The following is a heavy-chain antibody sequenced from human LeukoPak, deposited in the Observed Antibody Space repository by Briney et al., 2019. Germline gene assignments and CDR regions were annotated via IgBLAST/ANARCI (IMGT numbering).Heavy chain of an antibody. J-gene: IGHJ4*02. CDR1: GFTFSGFW. Sequence: GGSLRLSCEASGFTFSGFWMTWVRQAPGKGLAWVANIKQDGRDKHYTDSVGGRFTISRDNAKSSLYLQMNGLSTEETAVYYCERRLATGGPQYPGGWAWGIDYWGRGTLVTVSS. D-gene: IGHD3-16*01. V-gene: IGHV3-7*03. CDR2: IKQDGRDK. CDR3: ERRLATGGPQYPGGWAWGIDY.